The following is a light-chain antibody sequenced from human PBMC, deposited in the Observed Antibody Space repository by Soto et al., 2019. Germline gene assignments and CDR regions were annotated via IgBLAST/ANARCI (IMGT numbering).Light chain of an antibody. Sequence: QSALTQPPSVSAAPGQKVTISCSGSSSNIGNNYVSWYQQLPGTDPKLLIYDNNKRPSGIPDRFSGSKSGTSATLGITGLQTGDEADYYCGTWDSSLSAVFGGGTKVTVL. V-gene: IGLV1-51*01. CDR3: GTWDSSLSAV. CDR1: SSNIGNNY. CDR2: DNN. J-gene: IGLJ2*01.